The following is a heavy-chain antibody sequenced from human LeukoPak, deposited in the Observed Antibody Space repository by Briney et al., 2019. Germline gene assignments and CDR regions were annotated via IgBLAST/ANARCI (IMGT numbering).Heavy chain of an antibody. Sequence: GGSLRLSCAASGFTFSSYSMHWVSQAPGKGLEWVSSISSSSSYIYYADSVKGRFTIPRDNAKNSLYLQMNSLRAEDTAVYYCARESDVVVPAAMKYYYYMDVWGKGTTVTVSS. CDR1: GFTFSSYS. CDR2: ISSSSSYI. J-gene: IGHJ6*03. D-gene: IGHD2-2*01. CDR3: ARESDVVVPAAMKYYYYMDV. V-gene: IGHV3-21*01.